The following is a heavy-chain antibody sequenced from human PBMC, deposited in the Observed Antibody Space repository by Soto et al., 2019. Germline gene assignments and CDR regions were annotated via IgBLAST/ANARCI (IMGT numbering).Heavy chain of an antibody. V-gene: IGHV3-23*01. Sequence: GGSLRLSCAASGFSFSSYAMSWVRQAPGKGLEWVSAISNGGGSKYYADSVKGRFTVSRDNSKYIMYLQMNSLRDEDAAVYYCAKGVGYRIAFDIWGPGTMVTVSS. CDR3: AKGVGYRIAFDI. CDR1: GFSFSSYA. J-gene: IGHJ3*02. CDR2: ISNGGGSK. D-gene: IGHD1-26*01.